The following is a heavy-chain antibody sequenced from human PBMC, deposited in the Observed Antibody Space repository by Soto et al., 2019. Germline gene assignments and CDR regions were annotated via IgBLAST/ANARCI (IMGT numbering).Heavy chain of an antibody. J-gene: IGHJ4*02. Sequence: EVQLLESAGGLVQPGGSLRLSCAASGFSFRIYAMNWVRQAPGKGLEWVAGIIGAGAPYYADPVKGRFTISRDNSNNILYLQMNNLKDEDTALYFCAKDVTPDGRWDIDYLGQGTLVTVSS. CDR1: GFSFRIYA. CDR3: AKDVTPDGRWDIDY. D-gene: IGHD1-26*01. CDR2: IIGAGAP. V-gene: IGHV3-23*01.